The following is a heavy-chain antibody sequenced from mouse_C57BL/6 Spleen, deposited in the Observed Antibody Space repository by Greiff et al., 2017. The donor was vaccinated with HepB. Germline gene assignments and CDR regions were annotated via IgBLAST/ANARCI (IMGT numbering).Heavy chain of an antibody. CDR1: GFTFSSYA. V-gene: IGHV5-4*03. D-gene: IGHD2-2*01. J-gene: IGHJ3*01. Sequence: EVKVVESGGGLVKPGGSLKLSCAASGFTFSSYAMSWVRQTPEKRLEWVATISDGGSYTYYPDNVKGRFTISRDNAKNNLYLQMSHLKSEDTAMYYCARGGYEGPFAYWGQGTLVTVSA. CDR2: ISDGGSYT. CDR3: ARGGYEGPFAY.